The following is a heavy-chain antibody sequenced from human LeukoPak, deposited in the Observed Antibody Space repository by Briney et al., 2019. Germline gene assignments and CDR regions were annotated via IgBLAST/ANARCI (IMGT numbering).Heavy chain of an antibody. CDR2: VPYSGST. D-gene: IGHD6-13*01. CDR1: GGSVISGSYY. V-gene: IGHV4-61*01. J-gene: IGHJ4*02. Sequence: SKTLPLTCTVSGGSVISGSYYGTWIRQPPGKGLEWIGFVPYSGSTNSNPSLKSQDTISVDTSKNQFSLKLSSVTAADTAVYYCARGGAADYFDYWGQGTLVTVSS. CDR3: ARGGAADYFDY.